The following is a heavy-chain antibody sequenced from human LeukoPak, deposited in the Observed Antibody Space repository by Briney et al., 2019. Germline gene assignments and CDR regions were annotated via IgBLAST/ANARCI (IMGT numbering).Heavy chain of an antibody. D-gene: IGHD3-10*01. Sequence: PSETLSLTCTVSGGSISSYYWSWIRQPPGKGLEWIGYIYYSGSTNYNPSLKSRVTISVDTSKNQFSLKLSSVTAADTAVYYCARDRGRATWFDPWGQGTVVTVSS. CDR1: GGSISSYY. CDR3: ARDRGRATWFDP. V-gene: IGHV4-59*01. CDR2: IYYSGST. J-gene: IGHJ5*02.